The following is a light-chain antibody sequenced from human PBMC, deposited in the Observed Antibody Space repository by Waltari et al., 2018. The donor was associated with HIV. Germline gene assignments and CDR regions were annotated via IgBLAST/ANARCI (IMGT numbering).Light chain of an antibody. J-gene: IGLJ3*02. CDR2: EVS. V-gene: IGLV2-14*01. CDR1: SSDVGGYNY. CDR3: SSYTSTSTSE. Sequence: QSALTQPASVSGSPGQSITISCTGTSSDVGGYNYVSWYQQHPGKPPKLMIYEVSNRPSGVSNRFSGSMSGNTASLTISGLQAEDEADYYCSSYTSTSTSEFGGGTKLTVL.